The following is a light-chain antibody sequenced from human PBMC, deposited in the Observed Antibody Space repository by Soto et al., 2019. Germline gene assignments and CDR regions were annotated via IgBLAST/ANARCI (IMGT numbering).Light chain of an antibody. CDR3: QQYDSPIWT. CDR1: QSVGSSY. V-gene: IGKV3-20*01. CDR2: STS. Sequence: DNVLTQSPGTLSLSPGERATISCRASQSVGSSYLAWYQQKPGQAPRLLIYSTSSRATDIPDRFSGSGSGTDFTLTISRLEPEDFAVYYCQQYDSPIWTFGQGTKVEIK. J-gene: IGKJ1*01.